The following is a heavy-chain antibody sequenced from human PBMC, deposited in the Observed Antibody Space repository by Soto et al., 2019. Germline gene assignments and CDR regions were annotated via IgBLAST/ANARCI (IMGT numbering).Heavy chain of an antibody. CDR1: GFTFSSYS. Sequence: EVQLVESGGGLAQPGGSLRLSCAASGFTFSSYSVNWVRQAPGKGLEWVSNIWSASNINYADSVQGRFTVSRDNAKNSRSLQMNGLRDEDTAVYYCVRDYSFGFDYWGQGILVTVSS. CDR3: VRDYSFGFDY. D-gene: IGHD6-13*01. V-gene: IGHV3-48*02. CDR2: IWSASNI. J-gene: IGHJ4*02.